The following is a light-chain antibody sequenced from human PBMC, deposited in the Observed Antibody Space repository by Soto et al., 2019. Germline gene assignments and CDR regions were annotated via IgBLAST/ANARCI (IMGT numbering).Light chain of an antibody. CDR2: AVS. Sequence: DIQMTQSPSSLSASVGARVTITCRASESIGSHLNWYQQKPGQAPKALIYAVSSLQSGVPSRFSCSGSGTDFTLTISSLQPEDFATYYCQQSYSAPQFTFGPGTKVEIK. CDR1: ESIGSH. CDR3: QQSYSAPQFT. V-gene: IGKV1-39*01. J-gene: IGKJ3*01.